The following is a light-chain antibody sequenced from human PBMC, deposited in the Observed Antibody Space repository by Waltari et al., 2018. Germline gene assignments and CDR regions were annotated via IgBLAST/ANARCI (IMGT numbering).Light chain of an antibody. J-gene: IGLJ7*01. CDR2: EAN. V-gene: IGLV1-51*02. CDR1: SSNIGNNY. CDR3: GTWDSSLSGAV. Sequence: QSVLTQPPSVSAAPGQRVTISCSGGSSNIGNNYVSWYRQFPGTAPKLLIYEANARPPGGPGRFYGSKSGPSATLDITGLQAGDESDYYCGTWDSSLSGAVFGGGTHLTVL.